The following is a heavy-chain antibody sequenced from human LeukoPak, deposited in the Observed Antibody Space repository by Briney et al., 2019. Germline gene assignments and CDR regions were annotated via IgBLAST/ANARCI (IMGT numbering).Heavy chain of an antibody. Sequence: ASVKVSCKVSGYTLTELSMHWVRQAPGKGLEWMGGFDPEDGETIYAQKFQGRVTMTEDTSTDTAYMELSSLRSEGTAVYYCATGAATKDAFDIWGQGTMVTVSS. D-gene: IGHD2-15*01. CDR3: ATGAATKDAFDI. CDR2: FDPEDGET. V-gene: IGHV1-24*01. J-gene: IGHJ3*02. CDR1: GYTLTELS.